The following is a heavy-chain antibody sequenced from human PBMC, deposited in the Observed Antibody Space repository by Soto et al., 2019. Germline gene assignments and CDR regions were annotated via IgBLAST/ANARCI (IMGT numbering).Heavy chain of an antibody. CDR1: GGSISSSSYY. V-gene: IGHV4-39*01. J-gene: IGHJ6*02. D-gene: IGHD1-26*01. CDR3: ARKSGSKPYYYYYGMDV. CDR2: IYYSGST. Sequence: SETLSLTCTVSGGSISSSSYYWGWIRQPPGKGLEWIGSIYYSGSTYYNPSLKSRVTISVDTSKNQFSLKLSSVTAADTAVYYCARKSGSKPYYYYYGMDVWGQGTTVTVS.